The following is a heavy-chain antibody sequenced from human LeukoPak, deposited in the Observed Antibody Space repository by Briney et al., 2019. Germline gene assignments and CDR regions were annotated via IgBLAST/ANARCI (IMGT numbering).Heavy chain of an antibody. J-gene: IGHJ5*02. Sequence: PSETLSLTCTVSGGSISSSSYYWDWIRQPPGKGLEWIGNLYDSGSTHYNPSLRGRVTISADTSKNQFSLRLSSVTAADTAVYYCASHDYGDPNWFDPWGQGTLVTVSS. V-gene: IGHV4-39*01. CDR3: ASHDYGDPNWFDP. CDR1: GGSISSSSYY. CDR2: LYDSGST. D-gene: IGHD4-17*01.